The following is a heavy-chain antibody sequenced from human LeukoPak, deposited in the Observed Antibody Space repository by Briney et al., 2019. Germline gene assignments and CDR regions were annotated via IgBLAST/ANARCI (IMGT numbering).Heavy chain of an antibody. CDR2: IYYSGST. J-gene: IGHJ3*02. CDR3: ARGGVLRYFDWPLGDAFDI. D-gene: IGHD3-9*01. Sequence: MTSETLSLTCTVSGGSISSYYWSWIRQPPGKGLEWIGYIYYSGSTNYDPSLKSRVTISVDTSKNQFSLKLSSVTAADTAVYYCARGGVLRYFDWPLGDAFDIWGQGTMVTASS. V-gene: IGHV4-59*01. CDR1: GGSISSYY.